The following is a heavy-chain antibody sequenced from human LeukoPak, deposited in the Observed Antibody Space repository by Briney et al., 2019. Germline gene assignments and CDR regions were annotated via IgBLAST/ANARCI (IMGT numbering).Heavy chain of an antibody. CDR1: GFTFSSYS. Sequence: GGSLRLSCAASGFTFSSYSMNWVRQAPGKGLEWVSSISSSSSYIYYADSVKGRFTISRDNAKNSLYLQMNSLRAEDTAVYYCARAYGSGISYFDYWGQGTLVTVSS. J-gene: IGHJ4*02. CDR2: ISSSSSYI. CDR3: ARAYGSGISYFDY. D-gene: IGHD3-10*01. V-gene: IGHV3-21*01.